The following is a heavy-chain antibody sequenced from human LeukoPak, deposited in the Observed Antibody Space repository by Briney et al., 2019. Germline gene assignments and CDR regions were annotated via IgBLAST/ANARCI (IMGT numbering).Heavy chain of an antibody. V-gene: IGHV3-9*01. J-gene: IGHJ4*02. Sequence: RPGGSLRLSCAASGFTFDDHAMHWVRQTPGKGLEWVSGITWNSGNILYADSVKGRSTISRDNSKNTLYLQMNSLRAEDTAVYYCAKALGYYFDYWGQGTLVTVSS. D-gene: IGHD3-16*01. CDR3: AKALGYYFDY. CDR1: GFTFDDHA. CDR2: ITWNSGNI.